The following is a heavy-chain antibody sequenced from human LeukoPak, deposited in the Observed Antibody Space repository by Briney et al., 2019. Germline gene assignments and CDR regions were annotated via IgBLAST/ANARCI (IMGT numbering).Heavy chain of an antibody. Sequence: SVKVSCKASGGTFSSYAISWVRQAPGQGLEWMGGIIPIFGTANYAQKFQGRVTITADESTSTAYMELSSLRSEDTAVYYCARGLSYYGSGSYYKPHSWFDPWGQGTLVTVSS. CDR1: GGTFSSYA. J-gene: IGHJ5*02. CDR3: ARGLSYYGSGSYYKPHSWFDP. V-gene: IGHV1-69*01. D-gene: IGHD3-10*01. CDR2: IIPIFGTA.